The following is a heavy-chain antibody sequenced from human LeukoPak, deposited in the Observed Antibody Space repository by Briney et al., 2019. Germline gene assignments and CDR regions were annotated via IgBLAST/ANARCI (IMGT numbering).Heavy chain of an antibody. Sequence: PGGSLRLSCAASGFTFSSYSMNWVRQAPGKGLEWVSSISSSSSYIHYADSVKGRFTISRDNAKNSLYLQMNSLRAEDTAVYYCARAYCSGGSRRYGLDYWGQGTLVTVSP. CDR3: ARAYCSGGSRRYGLDY. CDR2: ISSSSSYI. J-gene: IGHJ4*02. D-gene: IGHD2-15*01. V-gene: IGHV3-21*01. CDR1: GFTFSSYS.